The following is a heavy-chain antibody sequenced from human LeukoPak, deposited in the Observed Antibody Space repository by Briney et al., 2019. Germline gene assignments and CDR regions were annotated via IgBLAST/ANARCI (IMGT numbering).Heavy chain of an antibody. CDR3: ARDIPRSSSWYVLGNWFDP. Sequence: VKHLCKPWGVTYRGYASSGVAQTPCKGFQIVRTTIRELGIANYAQKFQGRVTITADKSTSTAYMELSSLICEDTDVYYCARDIPRSSSWYVLGNWFDPWGQGTLVTVSS. D-gene: IGHD6-13*01. CDR2: TIRELGIA. J-gene: IGHJ5*02. V-gene: IGHV1-69*04. CDR1: GVTYRGYA.